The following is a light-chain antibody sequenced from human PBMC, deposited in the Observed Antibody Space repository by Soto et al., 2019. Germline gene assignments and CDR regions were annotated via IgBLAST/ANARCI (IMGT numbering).Light chain of an antibody. Sequence: QPVLTQPPSASGTPGQRVTISCSGSSANIGSNTVNWYQHLPGSAPRLLIFIYDQRPSGVPDRFPGSKSGTSASLAISGLRSEDEADYYCAAWDDSLSGWVFGGGTKLTVL. CDR2: IYD. V-gene: IGLV1-44*01. CDR3: AAWDDSLSGWV. CDR1: SANIGSNT. J-gene: IGLJ3*02.